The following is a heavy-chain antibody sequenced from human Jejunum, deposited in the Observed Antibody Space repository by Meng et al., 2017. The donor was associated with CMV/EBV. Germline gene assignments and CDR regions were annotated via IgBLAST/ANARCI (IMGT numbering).Heavy chain of an antibody. J-gene: IGHJ4*02. Sequence: RWVRQTPGKRQEWVDSISQDGGKGYYVNSEKGRLTIARDSAGSSLFLELSSLRAEDTAVYYCKRTISVSVAGAIVPGESDSWGQGTQVTVSS. V-gene: IGHV3-7*01. CDR2: ISQDGGKG. CDR3: KRTISVSVAGAIVPGESDS. D-gene: IGHD1-26*01.